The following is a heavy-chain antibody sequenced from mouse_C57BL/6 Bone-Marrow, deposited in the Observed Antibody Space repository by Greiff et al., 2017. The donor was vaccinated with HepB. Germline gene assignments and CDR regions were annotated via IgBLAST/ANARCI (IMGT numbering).Heavy chain of an antibody. CDR3: ARLMVYWYFDV. Sequence: VQLQQPGAELVKPGASVKLSCKASGYTFTSYWMHWVKQRPGQGLEWIGMIHPNSGSTNYNEKFKSKATLTVDKSSSTAYMQLSSLTSEDSAVYYCARLMVYWYFDVWGTGTTVTVSS. CDR2: IHPNSGST. CDR1: GYTFTSYW. J-gene: IGHJ1*03. D-gene: IGHD1-1*02. V-gene: IGHV1-64*01.